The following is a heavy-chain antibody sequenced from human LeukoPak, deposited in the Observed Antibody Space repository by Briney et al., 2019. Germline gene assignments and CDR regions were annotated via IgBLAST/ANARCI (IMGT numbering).Heavy chain of an antibody. J-gene: IGHJ4*02. CDR3: ARGSRSGWYYFDY. CDR1: GYTLTELS. CDR2: FDPEDGET. D-gene: IGHD6-19*01. Sequence: GASVKVSCKVSGYTLTELSMHWVRQAPGKGLEWMGGFDPEDGETIYAQKFQGRVTISADKFTTTVYMEVSTLRSEDTAVYYCARGSRSGWYYFDYWGQGTLVTVSS. V-gene: IGHV1-24*01.